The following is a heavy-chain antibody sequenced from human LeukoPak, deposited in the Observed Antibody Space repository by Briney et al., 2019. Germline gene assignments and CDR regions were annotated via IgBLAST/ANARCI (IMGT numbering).Heavy chain of an antibody. CDR3: ARDLSFGSLDF. CDR1: GFILSTHG. CDR2: MWYDGSRE. Sequence: GGSLRLSCAASGFILSTHGMHWVRQAPGKGLEWVAGMWYDGSREDYADSVKGRFTISRDMSKNALNLQMNSLRVEDTAMFYCARDLSFGSLDFRGQGTLVTVSS. V-gene: IGHV3-33*01. D-gene: IGHD1-26*01. J-gene: IGHJ4*02.